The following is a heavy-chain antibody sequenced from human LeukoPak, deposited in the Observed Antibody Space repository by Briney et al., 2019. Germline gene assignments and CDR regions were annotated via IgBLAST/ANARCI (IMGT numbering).Heavy chain of an antibody. CDR3: ATHVDYGDYVSAPDY. CDR2: INPSGGST. J-gene: IGHJ4*02. Sequence: ASVKVSCKASGYTFTSYDINWVRQAPGQGLEWMGIINPSGGSTSYAQKFQGRVTMTRDTSTSTVYMELSSLRSEDTAVYYCATHVDYGDYVSAPDYWGQGTLVTVSS. CDR1: GYTFTSYD. V-gene: IGHV1-46*01. D-gene: IGHD4-17*01.